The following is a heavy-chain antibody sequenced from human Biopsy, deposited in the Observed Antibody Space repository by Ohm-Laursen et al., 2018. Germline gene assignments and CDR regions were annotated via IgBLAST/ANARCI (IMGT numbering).Heavy chain of an antibody. Sequence: SDTLSLTCTVSGGSISNNNYYWGWIRQPPEKGLEWIGSIFYRGSTHYKPSLKSRVNISVDTSKNQFSLKLNSVTAADTAVYYCARDYDTSGYYYVSWGQGTLVTVSS. CDR1: GGSISNNNYY. CDR2: IFYRGST. J-gene: IGHJ5*02. CDR3: ARDYDTSGYYYVS. D-gene: IGHD3-22*01. V-gene: IGHV4-39*01.